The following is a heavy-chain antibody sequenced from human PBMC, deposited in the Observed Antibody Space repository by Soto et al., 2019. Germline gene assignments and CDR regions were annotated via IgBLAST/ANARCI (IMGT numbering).Heavy chain of an antibody. J-gene: IGHJ4*02. D-gene: IGHD4-17*01. V-gene: IGHV1-69*12. CDR3: AGPRGLDYGDYFEY. CDR1: GGTFDNRA. CDR2: IIPIFGST. Sequence: QVQLVQSGAEVKKPGSSVRVSCKAAGGTFDNRAFSWVRQAPGQGLEWMGGIIPIFGSTDFAQKFQGRVTITADESTSTVYMDLLSLRSEDTAFYYCAGPRGLDYGDYFEYWGQGTLVIVSS.